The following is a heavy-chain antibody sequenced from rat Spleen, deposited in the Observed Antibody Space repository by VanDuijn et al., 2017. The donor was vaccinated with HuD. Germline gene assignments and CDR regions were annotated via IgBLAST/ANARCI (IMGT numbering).Heavy chain of an antibody. CDR3: ARSVFDY. J-gene: IGHJ2*01. V-gene: IGHV5-29*01. Sequence: EVQLVESDGGLVQPGRSLKLSCAASGFTFSDYYMAWVRQAPTKGLECVATISYDGSSTYYRDSVKGRFTISRDNAKSTLYLQMDSLRSEDTATYYCARSVFDYWGQGVVVTVSS. CDR2: ISYDGSST. CDR1: GFTFSDYY.